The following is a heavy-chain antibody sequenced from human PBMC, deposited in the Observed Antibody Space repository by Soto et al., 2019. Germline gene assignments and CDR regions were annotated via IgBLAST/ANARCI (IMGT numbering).Heavy chain of an antibody. CDR2: IIPIFGTA. Sequence: QVQLVQSGAEVKKPGSSVKVSCKASGGTFSSYAISWVRQAPGQGLEWMGGIIPIFGTANYAQKFQGRVTITADESTSTAYMELSSLRSEDTAVYYYASYPPRWFGSPGHYYDYGRDVWGQGTTVTVSS. D-gene: IGHD3-10*01. V-gene: IGHV1-69*12. J-gene: IGHJ6*02. CDR3: ASYPPRWFGSPGHYYDYGRDV. CDR1: GGTFSSYA.